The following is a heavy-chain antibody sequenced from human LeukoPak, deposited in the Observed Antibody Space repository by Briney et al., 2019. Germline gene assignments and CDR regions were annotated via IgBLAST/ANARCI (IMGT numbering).Heavy chain of an antibody. CDR1: GYTLTELS. CDR3: ATVGGYSYGDPLDY. V-gene: IGHV1-24*01. CDR2: FDPEDGET. J-gene: IGHJ4*02. Sequence: GASVKVSCTVSGYTLTELSMHWVRQAPGKGLEWMGGFDPEDGETIYAQKFQGRVTMTEDTSTDTAYMELSSLRSEDTAVYYCATVGGYSYGDPLDYWGQGTLVTVSS. D-gene: IGHD5-18*01.